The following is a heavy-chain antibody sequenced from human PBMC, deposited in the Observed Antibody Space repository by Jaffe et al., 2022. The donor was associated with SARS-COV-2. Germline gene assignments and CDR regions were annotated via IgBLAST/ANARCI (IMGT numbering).Heavy chain of an antibody. CDR3: TRDPAGVPGFYGMDV. Sequence: EVQLVESGGGLVEPGRSLRLSCTASGFTFGDYAMSWFRQAPGKGLEWVGFIRNKAHGGTTEYAASVKGRFTISRDDSKSVAYLQMNSLKTEDTAVYYCTRDPAGVPGFYGMDVWGQGTTVTVSS. D-gene: IGHD6-13*01. CDR1: GFTFGDYA. CDR2: IRNKAHGGTT. J-gene: IGHJ6*02. V-gene: IGHV3-49*03.